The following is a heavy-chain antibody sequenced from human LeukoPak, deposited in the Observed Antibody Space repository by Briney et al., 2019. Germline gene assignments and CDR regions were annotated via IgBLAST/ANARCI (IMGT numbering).Heavy chain of an antibody. CDR2: ISYDGSNK. CDR1: GFTFSSYG. J-gene: IGHJ5*02. V-gene: IGHV3-30*18. Sequence: GGSLRLSCAASGFTFSSYGMHWVRQAPGEGLEWVAVISYDGSNKYYADSVKGRFTISRDNSKNTLYLQMNSLRAEDTAVYYCAKTLGFDPWGQGTLVTVSS. CDR3: AKTLGFDP.